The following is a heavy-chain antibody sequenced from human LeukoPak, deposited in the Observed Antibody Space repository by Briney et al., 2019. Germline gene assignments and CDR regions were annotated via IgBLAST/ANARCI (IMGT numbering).Heavy chain of an antibody. V-gene: IGHV3-7*01. Sequence: GGSLRLSCAASGFTFSSYWMSWVRQAPGKGLEWVANIKQDGSEKYYVDSVKGRFTISRDNAKNSLYLQMNSLRAEDTAVYYCARDPAPTYYDFWSGFSSWFDPWGQGTLVTVSS. D-gene: IGHD3-3*01. CDR2: IKQDGSEK. J-gene: IGHJ5*02. CDR1: GFTFSSYW. CDR3: ARDPAPTYYDFWSGFSSWFDP.